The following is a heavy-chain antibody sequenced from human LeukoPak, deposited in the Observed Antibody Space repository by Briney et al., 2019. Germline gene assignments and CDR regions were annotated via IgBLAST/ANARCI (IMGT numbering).Heavy chain of an antibody. CDR2: IYYSGNT. J-gene: IGHJ4*02. D-gene: IGHD2-2*01. CDR1: GYSISSGYY. CDR3: ARLATDIVVVPAAKGFDY. Sequence: SETLSLTCTVSGYSISSGYYWAWIRQPPGKGLEWIGSIYYSGNTYYNPSLKSRVTISLDTSKNQFSLKLSSVTAADTAVYYCARLATDIVVVPAAKGFDYWGQGTLVTVSS. V-gene: IGHV4-38-2*02.